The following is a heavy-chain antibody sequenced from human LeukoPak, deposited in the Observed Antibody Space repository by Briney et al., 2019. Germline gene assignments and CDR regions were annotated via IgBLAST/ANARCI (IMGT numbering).Heavy chain of an antibody. V-gene: IGHV1-18*01. J-gene: IGHJ4*02. CDR3: ARDRPTSYCGGDCYPDY. Sequence: ASVKVSCKASGYTFTSYGISWVRQAPGQGLERMGWISAYNGNTNYAQKLQGRVTMTTDTSTSTAYMELRSLRSDDTAVYYCARDRPTSYCGGDCYPDYWGQGTLVTVSS. CDR2: ISAYNGNT. D-gene: IGHD2-21*02. CDR1: GYTFTSYG.